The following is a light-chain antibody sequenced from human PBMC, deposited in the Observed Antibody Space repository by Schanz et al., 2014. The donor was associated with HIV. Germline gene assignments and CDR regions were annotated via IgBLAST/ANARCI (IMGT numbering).Light chain of an antibody. V-gene: IGKV3-20*01. CDR1: QSLGGSQ. CDR3: QQSGDSGGT. CDR2: GAS. Sequence: ETVLTQSPGSLSLSPGERATLSCRASQSLGGSQLAWYQHKPGQAPRLLIYGASKRATGIPDRFSGGGSGTDFTLTISRLEPEDFAVYYCQQSGDSGGTFGGGTKVDMK. J-gene: IGKJ4*01.